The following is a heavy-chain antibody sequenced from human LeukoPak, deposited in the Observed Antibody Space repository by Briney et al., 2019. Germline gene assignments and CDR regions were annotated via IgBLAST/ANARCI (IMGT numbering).Heavy chain of an antibody. CDR1: GYTFTGYY. CDR2: ISAYNGNT. CDR3: ARDPKSWGP. Sequence: ASVKVSCKASGYTFTGYYMHWVRQAPGQGLEWMGWISAYNGNTNYAQKLQGRVTMTTDTSTSTAYMELRSLRSDDTAVYYCARDPKSWGPWGQGTMVTVSP. J-gene: IGHJ3*01. D-gene: IGHD3-16*01. V-gene: IGHV1-18*04.